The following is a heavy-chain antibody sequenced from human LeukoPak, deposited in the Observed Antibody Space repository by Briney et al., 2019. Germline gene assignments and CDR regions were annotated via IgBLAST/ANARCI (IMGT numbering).Heavy chain of an antibody. Sequence: ASVKVSCKASGYTFTGYYMHWVRQAPGQGLEWMGWINPNSGGTNYAQKFQGRVTMTGDTSISTAYMELSRLRSDDTAVYYCARGLGYCSSTSCRGAYNWFDPWGQGTLVTVSS. CDR1: GYTFTGYY. D-gene: IGHD2-2*01. CDR2: INPNSGGT. J-gene: IGHJ5*02. V-gene: IGHV1-2*02. CDR3: ARGLGYCSSTSCRGAYNWFDP.